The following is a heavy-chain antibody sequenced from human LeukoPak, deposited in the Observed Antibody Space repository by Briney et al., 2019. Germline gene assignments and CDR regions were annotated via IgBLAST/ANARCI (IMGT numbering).Heavy chain of an antibody. CDR2: IKQDGSEK. CDR3: ARSPVIAARQVEGLGV. V-gene: IGHV3-7*01. CDR1: GFTFSSYW. J-gene: IGHJ4*02. D-gene: IGHD6-6*01. Sequence: GSLRLSCAASGFTFSSYWMSWVRQAPGKGLEWVANIKQDGSEKYYVDSVKGRFTISRDNAKNSLYLQMNSLRAEDTAVYYCARSPVIAARQVEGLGVWGQGTLVTVSS.